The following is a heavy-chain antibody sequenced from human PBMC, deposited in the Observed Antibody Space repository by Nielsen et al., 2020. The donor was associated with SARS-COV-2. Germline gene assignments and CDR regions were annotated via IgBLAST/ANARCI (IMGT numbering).Heavy chain of an antibody. CDR2: IYYSGST. CDR1: GCSISSSSYY. D-gene: IGHD3-3*01. V-gene: IGHV4-39*07. J-gene: IGHJ4*02. Sequence: SETLSLTCTASGCSISSSSYYWGWIRQPPGKGLEWIGSIYYSGSTYYNPSLKSRVTISVDTSKNQFSLKLSSVTAADTAVYYCASSADFWSGYPDYWGQGTLVTVSS. CDR3: ASSADFWSGYPDY.